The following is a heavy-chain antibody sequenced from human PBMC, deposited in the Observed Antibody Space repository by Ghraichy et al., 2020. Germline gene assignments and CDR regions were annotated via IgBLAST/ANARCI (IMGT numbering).Heavy chain of an antibody. J-gene: IGHJ4*02. D-gene: IGHD3-22*01. CDR2: ISGSGGST. Sequence: GGSLRLSCAASGFTFSSYAMSWVRQAPGKGLEWVSAISGSGGSTYYADSVKGRFTISRDNSKNTLYLQMNSLRAEDTAVYYCAKDTSDSSGYYTYFDYWGQGTLVTVSS. V-gene: IGHV3-23*01. CDR3: AKDTSDSSGYYTYFDY. CDR1: GFTFSSYA.